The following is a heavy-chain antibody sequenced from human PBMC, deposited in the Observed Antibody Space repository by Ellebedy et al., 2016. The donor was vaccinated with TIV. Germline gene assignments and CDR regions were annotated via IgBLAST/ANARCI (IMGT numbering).Heavy chain of an antibody. Sequence: SETLSLXCSVSGGSINNYYWTWIRQPPGKELEWIGWIYFSGTTKYNPSLTSRVTMSADTSRNQFSLRLTSVTAADTAVYYCARYAFGSGSFDYWGQGILVTVSS. V-gene: IGHV4-59*01. D-gene: IGHD3-10*01. CDR2: IYFSGTT. J-gene: IGHJ4*02. CDR3: ARYAFGSGSFDY. CDR1: GGSINNYY.